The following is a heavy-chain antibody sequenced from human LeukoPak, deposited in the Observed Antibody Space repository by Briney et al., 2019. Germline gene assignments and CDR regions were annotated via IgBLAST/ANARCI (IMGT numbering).Heavy chain of an antibody. D-gene: IGHD6-13*01. CDR3: ARQGLDSSSWLYYFDS. CDR1: VGSISSSSYY. J-gene: IGHJ4*02. Sequence: PSETLSLTCTVSVGSISSSSYYRGWIRQPPGKGLEWIGSIYYSGSTYYKPSLKSRVAISVDTSKNQFSPKLSSVTAADTAVYYCARQGLDSSSWLYYFDSWGQGTLVTVSS. CDR2: IYYSGST. V-gene: IGHV4-39*01.